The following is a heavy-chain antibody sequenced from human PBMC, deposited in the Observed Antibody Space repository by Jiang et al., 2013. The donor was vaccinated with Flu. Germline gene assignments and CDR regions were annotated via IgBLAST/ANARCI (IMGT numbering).Heavy chain of an antibody. Sequence: SGSGLVKPSETLSLTCTVSGGSISSSSYYWGWIRQPPGKGLEWIGSIYYSGSTYYNPSLKSRVTISVDTSKNQFSLKLSSVTAADTAVYYCARLHIYGYCGGDCYANPTNDLWGRGTLVTVSS. CDR1: GGSISSSSYY. CDR2: IYYSGST. V-gene: IGHV4-39*07. CDR3: ARLHIYGYCGGDCYANPTNDL. D-gene: IGHD2-21*01. J-gene: IGHJ2*01.